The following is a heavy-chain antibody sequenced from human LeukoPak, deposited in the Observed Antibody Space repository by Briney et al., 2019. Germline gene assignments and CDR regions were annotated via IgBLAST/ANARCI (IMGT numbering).Heavy chain of an antibody. CDR3: AREISSGWHYGMDV. V-gene: IGHV3-21*01. D-gene: IGHD6-19*01. CDR2: ISSSSYI. J-gene: IGHJ6*02. Sequence: GGSLRLSCAASGFTFSSYSMNWVRQAPGKGLEWVSSISSSSYIYYADSVRGRFTISRDNAKNSLYLQMNSLRAEDTAVYYCAREISSGWHYGMDVWGQGTTVTVSS. CDR1: GFTFSSYS.